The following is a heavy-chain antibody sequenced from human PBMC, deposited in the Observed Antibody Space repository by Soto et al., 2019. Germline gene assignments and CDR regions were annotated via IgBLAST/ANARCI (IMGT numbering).Heavy chain of an antibody. V-gene: IGHV3-30*18. D-gene: IGHD2-15*01. CDR3: AKMVLDIIGYCSGGSCYLDY. J-gene: IGHJ4*02. CDR2: ISYDGSNK. Sequence: GGSLRLSCAASGFTFSSYGMHWVRQAPGKGLEWVAVISYDGSNKYYADYVKGRFTISRDNSKNTLYLQMNSLRAEDTAVYYCAKMVLDIIGYCSGGSCYLDYWGQGTLVTVSS. CDR1: GFTFSSYG.